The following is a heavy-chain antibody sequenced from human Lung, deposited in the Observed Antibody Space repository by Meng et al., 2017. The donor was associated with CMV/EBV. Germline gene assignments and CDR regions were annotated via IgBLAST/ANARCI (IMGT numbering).Heavy chain of an antibody. CDR1: GYSISSGYY. V-gene: IGHV4-38-2*02. Sequence: SDTXSLTCNVSGYSISSGYYWGWVRQPPGKGLEWIGSIYHSGSTYYNPPLKSRVPISVDTSKNQFPRKLSSVTAADTPVYYCARARFDYWGQGTLVTVSS. J-gene: IGHJ4*02. CDR3: ARARFDY. CDR2: IYHSGST.